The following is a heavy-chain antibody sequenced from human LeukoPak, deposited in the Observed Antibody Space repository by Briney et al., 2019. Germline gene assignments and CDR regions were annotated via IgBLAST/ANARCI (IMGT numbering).Heavy chain of an antibody. CDR3: TLSYGYGDGDY. Sequence: GGSLRLSCAASGFTFSNAWVSWVRQAPGKGLEWVGRIKSKTDGGTTDYAAPVKGRFTISRDDSKNTLYLQMNSLKTEDTAVYYCTLSYGYGDGDYWGQGTLVTVSS. D-gene: IGHD5-18*01. CDR2: IKSKTDGGTT. V-gene: IGHV3-15*01. J-gene: IGHJ4*02. CDR1: GFTFSNAW.